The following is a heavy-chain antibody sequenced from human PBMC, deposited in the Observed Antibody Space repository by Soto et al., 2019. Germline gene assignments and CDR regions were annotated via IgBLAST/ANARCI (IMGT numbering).Heavy chain of an antibody. CDR1: GFNFISSA. V-gene: IGHV1-58*01. CDR2: IVVGSGNT. D-gene: IGHD6-6*01. J-gene: IGHJ4*02. CDR3: EAAYSGTYFNVIDF. Sequence: PVKVSCKASGFNFISSAVQWVRQARGQRPAWIGWIVVGSGNTKYAQKFQERVTITRDMSTSTADMELRSLSSEDTALYSFEAAYSGTYFNVIDFWGQGTLVTVSS.